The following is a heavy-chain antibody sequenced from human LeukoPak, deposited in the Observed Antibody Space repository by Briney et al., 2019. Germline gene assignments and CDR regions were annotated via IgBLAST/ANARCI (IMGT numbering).Heavy chain of an antibody. CDR3: ASAERSGDYYYYGMDV. CDR2: IIPILGIA. D-gene: IGHD3-10*01. V-gene: IGHV1-69*04. J-gene: IGHJ6*02. Sequence: GSSVKVSCKYSRGTFSSYAISWVRQAPGQGLEWMGRIIPILGIANYAQKFQGRVTITADKSTSTAYMELSSLRSEDTAVYYCASAERSGDYYYYGMDVWGQGTTVTVSS. CDR1: RGTFSSYA.